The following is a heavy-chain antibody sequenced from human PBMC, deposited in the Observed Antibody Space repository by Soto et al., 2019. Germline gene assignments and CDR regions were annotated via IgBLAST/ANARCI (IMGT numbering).Heavy chain of an antibody. Sequence: PGGSLRLSCAASGFTFDDYAMHWVRQAPGKGLEWVSGISWNSDSIVYADSVKGRFTISRDNAKNSLFLQMNSLRVEDTAFYYCAKDISPYSSDAFDIWGQGTKVTVSS. V-gene: IGHV3-9*01. J-gene: IGHJ3*02. CDR2: ISWNSDSI. D-gene: IGHD2-15*01. CDR3: AKDISPYSSDAFDI. CDR1: GFTFDDYA.